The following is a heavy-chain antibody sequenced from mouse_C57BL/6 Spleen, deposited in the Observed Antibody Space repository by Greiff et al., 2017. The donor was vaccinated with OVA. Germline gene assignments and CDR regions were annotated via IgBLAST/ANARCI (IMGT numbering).Heavy chain of an antibody. V-gene: IGHV1-80*01. Sequence: QVQLKESGAELVKPGASVKISCKASGYAFSSYWMNWVKQRPGKGLEWIGQIYPGDGDTNYNGKFKGKATLTADKSSSTAYMQLSSLTSEDSAVYFCAREESPVYFDYWGQGTTLTVSS. CDR2: IYPGDGDT. J-gene: IGHJ2*01. CDR3: AREESPVYFDY. CDR1: GYAFSSYW.